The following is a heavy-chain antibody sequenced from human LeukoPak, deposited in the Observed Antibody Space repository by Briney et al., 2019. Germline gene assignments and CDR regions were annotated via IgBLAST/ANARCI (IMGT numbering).Heavy chain of an antibody. CDR1: GFTFSSYA. Sequence: GGSLRLSCAASGFTFSSYAMSWVRQAPGKGLEWVSAISGSGGSTYYADSVKGRFTISRDNSKTTLYLQMNSLRAEDTAVYYCAKDRRRRPLYYYCGMDVWGQGTTVTVPS. CDR3: AKDRRRRPLYYYCGMDV. J-gene: IGHJ6*02. D-gene: IGHD1-1*01. CDR2: ISGSGGST. V-gene: IGHV3-23*01.